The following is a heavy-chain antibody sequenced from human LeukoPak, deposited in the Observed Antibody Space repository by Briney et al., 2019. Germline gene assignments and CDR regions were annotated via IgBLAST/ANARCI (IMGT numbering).Heavy chain of an antibody. CDR3: ARGFRVADHYYYGMDV. Sequence: ASVKVSCKASGYTFTSYYMHWVRQAPGQGLEWMGWINPNSGGTNYAQKFQGRVTMTRDTSISTAYMELSRLRSDDTAVYYCARGFRVADHYYYGMDVWGQGTTVTVSS. D-gene: IGHD3-3*01. CDR2: INPNSGGT. J-gene: IGHJ6*02. V-gene: IGHV1-2*02. CDR1: GYTFTSYY.